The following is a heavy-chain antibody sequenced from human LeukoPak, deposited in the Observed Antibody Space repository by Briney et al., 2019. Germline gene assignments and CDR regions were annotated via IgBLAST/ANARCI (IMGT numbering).Heavy chain of an antibody. J-gene: IGHJ4*02. CDR3: AKDSHYDILTRPFDY. CDR2: ISGSGGST. CDR1: GFTFSSCA. D-gene: IGHD3-9*01. Sequence: GGSLRLSCAASGFTFSSCAMSWVRQATGKRLEWVSAISGSGGSTYYADSVKGRFTISRDNSKNTLYLQMNSLRAEDTAVYYCAKDSHYDILTRPFDYWGQGTLVTVSS. V-gene: IGHV3-23*01.